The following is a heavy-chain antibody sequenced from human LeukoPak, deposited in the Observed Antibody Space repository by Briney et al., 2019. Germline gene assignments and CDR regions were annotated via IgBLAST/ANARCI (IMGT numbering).Heavy chain of an antibody. CDR2: IYYSGST. D-gene: IGHD2-2*01. CDR3: ARRPVVGPGAIDY. Sequence: SETLSLTCTVSGGSIRSFYWSWIRQPPGKGLEWIGSIYYSGSTYYNPSLKSRVTISVDTSKNQFSLKLSSVTAADTAVYYCARRPVVGPGAIDYWGQGTLVTVSS. CDR1: GGSIRSFY. J-gene: IGHJ4*02. V-gene: IGHV4-59*05.